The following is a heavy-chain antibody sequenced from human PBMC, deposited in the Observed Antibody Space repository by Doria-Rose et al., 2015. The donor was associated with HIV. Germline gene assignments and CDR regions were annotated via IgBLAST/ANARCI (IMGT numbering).Heavy chain of an antibody. D-gene: IGHD6-13*01. CDR1: GGSLSSPGMG. CDR2: IFSDDDR. J-gene: IGHJ4*02. Sequence: SGPVLVKPTETLTLTCTVSGGSLSSPGMGVSWIRQPPGKALEWLANIFSDDDRSYTTSLKSRLTISRGTSKSQVVLTMTDMDPVDTATYYCARIKSSRWYHKYYFDFWGQGTLVIVSA. CDR3: ARIKSSRWYHKYYFDF. V-gene: IGHV2-26*01.